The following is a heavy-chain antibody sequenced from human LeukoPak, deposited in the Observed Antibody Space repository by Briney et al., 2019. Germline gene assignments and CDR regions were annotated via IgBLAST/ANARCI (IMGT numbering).Heavy chain of an antibody. V-gene: IGHV1-69*01. CDR1: GGTFSSYA. CDR3: ARALPMEDGDFDY. CDR2: IIPIFGTA. Sequence: SVKVSCKASGGTFSSYAISWVRQAPGQGLEWIGGIIPIFGTANYAQKFQGRVTITADESTSTAYMELSSLRSEDTAVYYCARALPMEDGDFDYWGQGTLVTVSS. J-gene: IGHJ4*02. D-gene: IGHD3-10*01.